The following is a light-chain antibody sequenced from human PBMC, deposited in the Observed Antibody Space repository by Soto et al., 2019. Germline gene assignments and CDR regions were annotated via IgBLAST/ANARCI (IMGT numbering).Light chain of an antibody. CDR1: SSNVGSHT. CDR2: SNN. J-gene: IGLJ7*01. Sequence: QSALTQPPSASGTPGQRVSISCSGSSSNVGSHTVSWYQQLPGTAPRLLIYSNNQRPSGVPDRFSGSKSGTSASLAISGLQSEDESDYYCASWDDSLNGAVFGGGTQLTVL. CDR3: ASWDDSLNGAV. V-gene: IGLV1-44*01.